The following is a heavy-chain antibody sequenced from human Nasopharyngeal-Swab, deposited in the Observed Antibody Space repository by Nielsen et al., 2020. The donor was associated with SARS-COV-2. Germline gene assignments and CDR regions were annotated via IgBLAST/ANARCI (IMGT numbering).Heavy chain of an antibody. J-gene: IGHJ4*02. Sequence: GGSLRLSCTASGFTFGDYAMSWVRQAPGKGPEWVGFIRSKAYGGTTEYAASVKGRFTISRDDSKSIAYLQMNSLKTEDTAVYYCTRGYDTFDYWGQGTLVTVSS. CDR3: TRGYDTFDY. CDR1: GFTFGDYA. V-gene: IGHV3-49*04. CDR2: IRSKAYGGTT. D-gene: IGHD3-22*01.